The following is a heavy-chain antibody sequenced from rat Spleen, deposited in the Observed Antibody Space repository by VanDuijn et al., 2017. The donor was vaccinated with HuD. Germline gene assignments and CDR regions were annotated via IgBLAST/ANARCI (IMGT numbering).Heavy chain of an antibody. V-gene: IGHV5-46*01. J-gene: IGHJ3*01. D-gene: IGHD1-11*01. Sequence: EVQLVESGGGLVQPGRSLKLSCAASGFTFSSFPMAWVRQAPAKGLEWVASISPSGVTYYRDSVKGRFTVSRENAKNSLYLQMNSLRSEDTATYYCARPGQPYGDWFAYWGQGTLVTVSS. CDR1: GFTFSSFP. CDR3: ARPGQPYGDWFAY. CDR2: ISPSGVT.